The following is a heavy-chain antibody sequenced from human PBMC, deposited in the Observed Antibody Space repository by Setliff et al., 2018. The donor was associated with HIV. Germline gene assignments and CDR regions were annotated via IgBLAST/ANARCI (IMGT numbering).Heavy chain of an antibody. J-gene: IGHJ5*02. CDR3: ARRIDNSGSLSDKNWFNT. V-gene: IGHV4-59*07. CDR2: IYYSGMT. CDR1: GGSISSSY. D-gene: IGHD3-10*01. Sequence: SDTLSLTCRVSGGSISSSYWRWIRQPPGKGLGWSGDIYYSGMTNYNPSLQSRVTISLDTSKNQFCIKVNSVTAADTAVYSCARRIDNSGSLSDKNWFNTWGQGTLVTVSS.